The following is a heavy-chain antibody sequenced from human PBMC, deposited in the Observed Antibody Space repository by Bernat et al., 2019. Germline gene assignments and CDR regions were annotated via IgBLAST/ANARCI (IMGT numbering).Heavy chain of an antibody. J-gene: IGHJ4*02. CDR2: ISTDGGGT. D-gene: IGHD6-6*01. CDR3: ARYSRSSYDY. CDR1: GFTFSSYA. Sequence: VQLVESGGGVVQPGRSLRLSCAASGFTFSSYAMHWVRQAPGKGLEYVSAISTDGGGTYYANSVKGRFTVSRDNSKNTLHLQMGSLRAEDMAVYYCARYSRSSYDYWGQGTPVTVSS. V-gene: IGHV3-64*01.